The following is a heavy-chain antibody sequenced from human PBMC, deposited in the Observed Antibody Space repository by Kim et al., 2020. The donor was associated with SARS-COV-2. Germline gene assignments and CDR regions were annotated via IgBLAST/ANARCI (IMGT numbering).Heavy chain of an antibody. Sequence: SETLSLTCTVSGASISRYYWSWIRQPPGRGLEWIGYIYNSGSTTYNPSLKSRVTISLDTSKNHFSLKLTSVTAADTAVYFCAKSLDYPYYMDVWGKGTTV. CDR3: AKSLDYPYYMDV. J-gene: IGHJ6*03. CDR2: IYNSGST. V-gene: IGHV4-59*13. CDR1: GASISRYY.